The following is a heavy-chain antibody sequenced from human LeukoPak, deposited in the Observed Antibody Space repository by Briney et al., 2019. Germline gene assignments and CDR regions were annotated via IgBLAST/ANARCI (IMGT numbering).Heavy chain of an antibody. D-gene: IGHD1-26*01. CDR1: GGSISSSNW. CDR2: IYHSGST. CDR3: ARVNTPDAIVGAAN. J-gene: IGHJ4*02. Sequence: PSGTLSLTRAVSGGSISSSNWWSWVRQPPGKGLEWIGEIYHSGSTNYNPSLKSRVTISVDTSKNQFSLKLSSVTAADTAVYYCARVNTPDAIVGAANWGQGTLVTVSS. V-gene: IGHV4-4*02.